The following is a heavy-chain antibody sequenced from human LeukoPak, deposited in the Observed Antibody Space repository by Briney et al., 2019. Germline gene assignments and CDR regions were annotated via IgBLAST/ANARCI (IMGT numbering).Heavy chain of an antibody. V-gene: IGHV4-34*01. J-gene: IGHJ1*01. CDR1: GGSFSGYY. D-gene: IGHD3-22*01. CDR3: ARVGLYDSSGYYYFQH. CDR2: INHSGST. Sequence: PSETLSLTCTVYGGSFSGYYWSWIRQPPGKGLEWIGEINHSGSTNYNPSLKSRVTISVDKSKNQFSLKLSSVTAADTAVYYCARVGLYDSSGYYYFQHWGQGTLVTVSS.